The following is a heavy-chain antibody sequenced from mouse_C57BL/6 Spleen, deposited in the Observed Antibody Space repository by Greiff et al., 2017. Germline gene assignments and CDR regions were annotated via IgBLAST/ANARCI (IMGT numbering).Heavy chain of an antibody. Sequence: EVQLQQSGPELVKPGASVKISCKASGYTFTDYYMNWVKQSHGKSLEWIGDINPNNGGTSYNQKFKGKATLTVDKSSSTAYMELRSLTSEDSAVYYCARMLTTLMDYWGQGTSVTVSS. CDR1: GYTFTDYY. CDR2: INPNNGGT. V-gene: IGHV1-26*01. D-gene: IGHD2-1*01. CDR3: ARMLTTLMDY. J-gene: IGHJ4*01.